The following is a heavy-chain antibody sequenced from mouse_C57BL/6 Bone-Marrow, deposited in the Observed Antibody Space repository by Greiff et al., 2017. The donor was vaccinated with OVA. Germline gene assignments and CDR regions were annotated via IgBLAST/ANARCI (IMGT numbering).Heavy chain of an antibody. CDR1: GYTFTSYN. CDR2: IYPGNGDT. D-gene: IGHD2-1*01. CDR3: ARRNYGNYLYYAMDY. Sequence: QVQLKESGAELVRPGASVKMSCKASGYTFTSYNMHWVKQTPRQGLEWIGAIYPGNGDTSYNQKFKGKATLTVDKSSSTAYMQLSSLTSEDSAVYFCARRNYGNYLYYAMDYWGQGTSVTVSS. V-gene: IGHV1-12*01. J-gene: IGHJ4*01.